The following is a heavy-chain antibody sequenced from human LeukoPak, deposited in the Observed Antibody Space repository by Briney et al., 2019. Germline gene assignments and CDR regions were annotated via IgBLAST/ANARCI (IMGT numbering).Heavy chain of an antibody. CDR3: ARDRPNDYGDYAYRD. CDR1: GGSISSYY. D-gene: IGHD4-17*01. CDR2: IYYSGST. Sequence: SETLSLTCTVSGGSISSYYWSWIRQPPGKGLEWIGYIYYSGSTNYNPSLKSRVTISVDTSKNQFSLKLSSVTAADTAVYYCARDRPNDYGDYAYRDWGQGTLVTVSS. V-gene: IGHV4-59*01. J-gene: IGHJ4*02.